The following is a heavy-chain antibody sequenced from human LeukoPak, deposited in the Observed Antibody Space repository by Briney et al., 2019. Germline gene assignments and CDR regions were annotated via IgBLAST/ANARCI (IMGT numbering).Heavy chain of an antibody. J-gene: IGHJ6*03. D-gene: IGHD3-16*01. CDR2: IRYDGSNK. CDR3: ARGYDSNLDYYYYMDV. Sequence: GESLRLSRAASGFSFSSYGMYWVRQAPGKGLEWVAFIRYDGSNKYYADSVEGRFTISRDNFKNTLYLQMNSLRAEDTAVYFCARGYDSNLDYYYYMDVWGKGTTVTVSS. V-gene: IGHV3-30*02. CDR1: GFSFSSYG.